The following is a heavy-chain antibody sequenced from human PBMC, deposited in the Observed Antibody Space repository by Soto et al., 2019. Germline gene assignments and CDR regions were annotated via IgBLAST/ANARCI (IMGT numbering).Heavy chain of an antibody. CDR2: AYYTGRA. CDR1: GDSINSAISY. CDR3: ARHRTISPPPGYATHYFDS. V-gene: IGHV4-39*01. D-gene: IGHD2-15*01. J-gene: IGHJ4*02. Sequence: QLQLQESGPGLVKPSETLSLTCAVSGDSINSAISYWGWVRQPPGKGLEWIGAAYYTGRAHYNPSLLSRLTISVDSSENQFSLRLNSVTAADTATYYCARHRTISPPPGYATHYFDSWGQGARVTVSS.